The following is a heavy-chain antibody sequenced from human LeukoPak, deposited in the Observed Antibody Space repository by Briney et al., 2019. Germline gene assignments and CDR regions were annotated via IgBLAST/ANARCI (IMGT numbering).Heavy chain of an antibody. Sequence: GGSLRLSCAASGFTFSSYAMSWVRQAPGKGLEWVSAISGSGGSTYYADSVKGRFTISRDNAKNSLYLQMNSLRAEDTAVYYCAREGGLGDAFDIWGQGTMVTVSS. V-gene: IGHV3-23*01. CDR1: GFTFSSYA. J-gene: IGHJ3*02. CDR3: AREGGLGDAFDI. D-gene: IGHD3/OR15-3a*01. CDR2: ISGSGGST.